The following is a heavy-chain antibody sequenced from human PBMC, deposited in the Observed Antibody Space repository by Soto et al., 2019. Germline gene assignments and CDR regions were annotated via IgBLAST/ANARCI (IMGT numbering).Heavy chain of an antibody. Sequence: SETLSLTCAVSGGSISRGAYSWSWIRQPPGKGMKRIGYSYHKRNSYLNPSLKSRVTISVDKSKNQLFLKLSTETAEDNGVYYCARDLGSGTGWFDPWGQGTLVTVSS. CDR2: SYHKRNS. CDR3: ARDLGSGTGWFDP. J-gene: IGHJ5*02. D-gene: IGHD3-10*01. V-gene: IGHV4-30-2*01. CDR1: GGSISRGAYS.